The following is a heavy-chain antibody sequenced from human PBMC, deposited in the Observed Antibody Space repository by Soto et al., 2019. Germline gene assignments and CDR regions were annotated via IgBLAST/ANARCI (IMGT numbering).Heavy chain of an antibody. J-gene: IGHJ6*02. CDR2: IIPIFGTA. V-gene: IGHV1-69*13. D-gene: IGHD2-15*01. CDR1: GGTFSSYA. Sequence: SVKVSCKDSGGTFSSYAISWVRQAPGQGLEWMGGIIPIFGTANYAQKFQGRVTITADESTSTAYMELSSLRSEYTAVYYCASSHLGYCSGGSCYGYYYYYYGMDVWGQGTTVTVSS. CDR3: ASSHLGYCSGGSCYGYYYYYYGMDV.